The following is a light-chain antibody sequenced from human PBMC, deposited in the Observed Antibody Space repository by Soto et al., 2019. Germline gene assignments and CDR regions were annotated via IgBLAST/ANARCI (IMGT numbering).Light chain of an antibody. Sequence: TLTFSPVERVPLSCSASQSVSSYLAWYQQKPGQAPRLLIFGASSRATGIPDRFSGSGSGTDFTLTISRLEPEDFAVYYCQQYGSSLIPFGQGSRLAI. V-gene: IGKV3-20*01. CDR1: QSVSSY. CDR3: QQYGSSLIP. CDR2: GAS. J-gene: IGKJ5*01.